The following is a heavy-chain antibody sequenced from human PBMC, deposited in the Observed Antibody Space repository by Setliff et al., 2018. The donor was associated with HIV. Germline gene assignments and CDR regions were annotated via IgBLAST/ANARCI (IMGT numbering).Heavy chain of an antibody. J-gene: IGHJ6*03. Sequence: PSETLSLICSVYGASISNTNSYWGWIRQPPGKRLEWLGSIYPSGSTSYNPSLSSRLTISVYTSKNQASLRLSSVTAADTGVYYCARHRAPPDTSWIYYYYYMDLWGEGTTVTVSS. D-gene: IGHD2-2*01. CDR3: ARHRAPPDTSWIYYYYYMDL. CDR2: IYPSGST. CDR1: GASISNTNSY. V-gene: IGHV4-39*01.